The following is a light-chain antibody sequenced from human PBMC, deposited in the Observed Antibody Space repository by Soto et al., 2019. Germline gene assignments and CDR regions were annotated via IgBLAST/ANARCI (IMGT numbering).Light chain of an antibody. CDR2: TND. V-gene: IGLV1-47*01. CDR3: AAWDDSLSGVV. Sequence: QSVLTQPPSTSGTPGQSVTMSCSGSSSNIGSKYVYWYQQLPGTAPKLLIYTNDQRPSGVPDRFSGSKSGTSGSLAISELRSEDEADYYCAAWDDSLSGVVFGGGTKLTVL. J-gene: IGLJ2*01. CDR1: SSNIGSKY.